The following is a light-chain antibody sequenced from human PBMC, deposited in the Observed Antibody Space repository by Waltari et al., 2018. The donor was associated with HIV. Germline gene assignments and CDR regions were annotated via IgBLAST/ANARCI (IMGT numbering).Light chain of an antibody. V-gene: IGLV3-25*03. Sequence: SYELTQPPSVSVSPGQTARNTCSGDALPKQYAYWYQQKPGQAPVLVIYKDSERPSGIPERFSGSSSGKTVTLTISGVQAEDEADYYCQSADSSGTYQGVFGGGTKLTVL. J-gene: IGLJ3*02. CDR1: ALPKQY. CDR2: KDS. CDR3: QSADSSGTYQGV.